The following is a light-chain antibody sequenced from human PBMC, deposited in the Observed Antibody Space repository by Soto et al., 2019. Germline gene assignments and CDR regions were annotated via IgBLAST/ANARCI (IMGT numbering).Light chain of an antibody. CDR1: RSVGTF. V-gene: IGKV3-20*01. CDR3: QQYSSSPPLT. J-gene: IGKJ4*01. CDR2: GAS. Sequence: EIVLPQSPGTLSLSPGERATLSCRASRSVGTFLAWYQQKPGQAPRLLIYGASSRATVIPDRFSGSGSGTDFTLTISRLEAEDFAVYYCQQYSSSPPLTFGGGTKVDI.